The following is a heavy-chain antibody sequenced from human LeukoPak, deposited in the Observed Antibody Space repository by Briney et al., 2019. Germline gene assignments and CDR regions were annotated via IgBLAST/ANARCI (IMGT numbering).Heavy chain of an antibody. CDR3: ASGLELRRVDAFDI. D-gene: IGHD1-14*01. V-gene: IGHV4-39*01. J-gene: IGHJ3*02. Sequence: PSETLSLTCTVSGGSISSSSYYWGWIRQPPGKGLEGIGRIYYSGSTYYNPSLKSRVTIYVDTSKDQFSLKLSSMTAADTAVYYCASGLELRRVDAFDIWGQGTMVTVSS. CDR1: GGSISSSSYY. CDR2: IYYSGST.